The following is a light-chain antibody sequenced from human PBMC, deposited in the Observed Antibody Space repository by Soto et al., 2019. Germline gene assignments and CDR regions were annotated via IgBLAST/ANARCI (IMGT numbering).Light chain of an antibody. CDR1: SSNIGTND. CDR2: RSN. CDR3: ASWDYSLSGVL. J-gene: IGLJ2*01. V-gene: IGLV1-47*01. Sequence: QSVLTQPPSASGTPGQRVTISCSGSSSNIGTNDAFWYQQLPGTAPKLLIYRSNQRPSGVPDRFSGSKSGTSASLAISGLRSVDEADYYCASWDYSLSGVLFGGGTKLTVL.